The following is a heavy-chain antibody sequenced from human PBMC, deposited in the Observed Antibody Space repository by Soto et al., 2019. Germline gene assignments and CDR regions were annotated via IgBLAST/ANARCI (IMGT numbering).Heavy chain of an antibody. CDR1: GFPFRNYA. D-gene: IGHD2-15*01. J-gene: IGHJ5*02. Sequence: GGSLRLSCAASGFPFRNYAMNWVRPAPGKGLEWVSSISGTGDSTYYADSVKGRFTISRDNSKNTLYLQMNSLRVEDTAVYYCPKDRGRFCSGGNCYWFDPWGQGSLVTVSS. V-gene: IGHV3-23*01. CDR3: PKDRGRFCSGGNCYWFDP. CDR2: ISGTGDST.